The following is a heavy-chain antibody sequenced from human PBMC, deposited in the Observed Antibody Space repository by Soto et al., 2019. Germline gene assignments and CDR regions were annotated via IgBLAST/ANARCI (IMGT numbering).Heavy chain of an antibody. V-gene: IGHV1-3*01. D-gene: IGHD6-13*01. Sequence: ASVKVSCKAPGYTFMSYAMHWVRQAPGQRLEWMGWISAGNGNTKYSQKFQGRVTITRDTSASTAYMELRSLRSDDTAVYYCARQAAADTLHYWSQGTLVTVSS. CDR3: ARQAAADTLHY. CDR2: ISAGNGNT. J-gene: IGHJ4*02. CDR1: GYTFMSYA.